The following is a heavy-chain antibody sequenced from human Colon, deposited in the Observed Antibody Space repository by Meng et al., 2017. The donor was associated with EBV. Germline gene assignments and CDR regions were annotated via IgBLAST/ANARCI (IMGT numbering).Heavy chain of an antibody. D-gene: IGHD4-17*01. CDR2: ISHSGST. J-gene: IGHJ4*02. V-gene: IGHV4-30-4*01. CDR3: ARYRLQNDYGDQLYYFDY. Sequence: QVQLQESGPGLVKPSXXXXXXCXVSXGSISSGDYYWSWIRQPPGKGLEWIGEISHSGSTNYNPSLKSRVTISLDTSRNQFSLRLSSVTAADTAVYYCARYRLQNDYGDQLYYFDYWGQGTLVTVSS. CDR1: XGSISSGDYY.